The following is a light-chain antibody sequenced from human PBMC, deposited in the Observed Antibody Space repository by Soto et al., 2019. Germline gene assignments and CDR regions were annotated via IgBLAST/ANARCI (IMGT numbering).Light chain of an antibody. CDR3: QTWDTGIQV. CDR2: LNSDGSH. V-gene: IGLV4-69*01. Sequence: QLVLTQSPSASASLGASVKLTCTLSSGHSSYAIAWHQQQPQKGPRYLMKLNSDGSHRKGDRIPDRFSGSSSGAERYLTISSLQSEDEADYYCQTWDTGIQVFGGGTKLTVL. CDR1: SGHSSYA. J-gene: IGLJ2*01.